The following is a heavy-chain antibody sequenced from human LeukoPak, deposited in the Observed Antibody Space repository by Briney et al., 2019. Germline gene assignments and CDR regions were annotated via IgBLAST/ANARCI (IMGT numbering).Heavy chain of an antibody. CDR3: AGRLRSLDY. CDR2: INHSGST. D-gene: IGHD4-17*01. V-gene: IGHV4-34*01. CDR1: GGSFSGYY. J-gene: IGHJ4*02. Sequence: SETLSLTCAVYGGSFSGYYWSWIRQPPGKGLEWIGEINHSGSTNYNPSLKSRVTISVDTSKNQFSLKLSSVTAADTSVYYCAGRLRSLDYWGQGTLVTVSS.